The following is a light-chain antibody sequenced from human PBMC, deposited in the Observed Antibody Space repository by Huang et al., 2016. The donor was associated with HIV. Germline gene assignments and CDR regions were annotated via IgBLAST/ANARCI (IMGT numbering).Light chain of an antibody. Sequence: EIVLTQAPATLSLSPGERATLPCRASQSISSYFAWYQQKPGQAPRLLIYDASNRATGIPARFSGSGSGTDFTLSISSLEPEDFAVYYCQHRSSWPLTFGGGTKVEIK. V-gene: IGKV3-11*01. CDR1: QSISSY. J-gene: IGKJ4*01. CDR2: DAS. CDR3: QHRSSWPLT.